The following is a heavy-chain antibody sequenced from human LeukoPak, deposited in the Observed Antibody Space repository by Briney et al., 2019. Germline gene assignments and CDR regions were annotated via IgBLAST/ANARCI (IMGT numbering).Heavy chain of an antibody. Sequence: GGSLRLSCAASGFTFSSYSMNWVRQAPGKGLEWVSSISSSSSYIYYADSVKGRFTISRDNAKNSLYLQMNSLRAEDTAVYYCAIFPGHSYGRGYDYWGQGTLVTVSS. CDR2: ISSSSSYI. D-gene: IGHD5-18*01. CDR3: AIFPGHSYGRGYDY. V-gene: IGHV3-21*01. CDR1: GFTFSSYS. J-gene: IGHJ4*02.